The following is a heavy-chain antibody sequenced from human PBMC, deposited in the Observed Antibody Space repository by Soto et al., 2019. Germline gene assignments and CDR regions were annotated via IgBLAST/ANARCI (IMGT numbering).Heavy chain of an antibody. V-gene: IGHV4-39*02. CDR3: AGDGRRRWLQILDY. Sequence: QLQLQESGPGLVKPSETLSLTCTVSGGSISSSSYYWGWIRQPPGKGLEWIGSIYYSGSTYYNPSLKSRVTISVDTSENQFSLKLSSVTAADTAVYYCAGDGRRRWLQILDYWGQGTLVTVSS. CDR1: GGSISSSSYY. J-gene: IGHJ4*02. D-gene: IGHD5-12*01. CDR2: IYYSGST.